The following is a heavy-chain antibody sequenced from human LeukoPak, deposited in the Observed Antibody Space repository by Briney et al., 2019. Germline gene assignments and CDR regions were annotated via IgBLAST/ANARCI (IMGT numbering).Heavy chain of an antibody. V-gene: IGHV3-7*01. D-gene: IGHD6-19*01. J-gene: IGHJ1*01. CDR3: ATGYSSGWYFYFQY. CDR1: GFTVSSNS. CDR2: IKQDGSEQ. Sequence: GESLRLSCTVSGFTVSSNSMSWVRQAPGKGLEWVANIKQDGSEQNYVDSVKGRFTISRDNAKNSLYLRMDSLRAEDTAVYYCATGYSSGWYFYFQYWGQGTLVTVSS.